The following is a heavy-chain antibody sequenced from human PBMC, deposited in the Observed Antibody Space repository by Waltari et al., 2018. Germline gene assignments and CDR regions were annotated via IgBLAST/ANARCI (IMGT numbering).Heavy chain of an antibody. CDR3: ARENRQWLAPEPYYFDY. Sequence: QVQLVESGGGVVQPGRSLRLACAASGFIFSTYAMHWVRQAAGKVLGGVAVLSYDGSNKYYADSLKGRFTISRDNSNNTLYLQMNTLTPEDTAVYFCARENRQWLAPEPYYFDYWGLGTLVTVTS. CDR1: GFIFSTYA. V-gene: IGHV3-30*04. D-gene: IGHD6-19*01. CDR2: LSYDGSNK. J-gene: IGHJ4*02.